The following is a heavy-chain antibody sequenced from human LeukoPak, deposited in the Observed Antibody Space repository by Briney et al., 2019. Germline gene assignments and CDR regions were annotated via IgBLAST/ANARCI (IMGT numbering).Heavy chain of an antibody. CDR1: GGSISSGGYY. CDR3: AREGYCSTTSYCYFDS. Sequence: PSQTLSLTCSLSGGSISSGGYYWSWIRQHPGKGLEWIGCSYYRGRTYYNPSLRSRLTISLDTSRNQLSLEVRSVTAADTAVYYCAREGYCSTTSYCYFDSWGQGTLVTVSS. CDR2: SYYRGRT. V-gene: IGHV4-31*03. D-gene: IGHD2-2*01. J-gene: IGHJ4*02.